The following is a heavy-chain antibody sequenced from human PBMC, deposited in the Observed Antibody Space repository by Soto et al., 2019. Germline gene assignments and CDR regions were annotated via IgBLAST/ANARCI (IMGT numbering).Heavy chain of an antibody. D-gene: IGHD3-3*01. J-gene: IGHJ4*02. V-gene: IGHV3-30-3*01. CDR3: ARDVIDFWSGYYANFDY. CDR2: ISYDGSNK. CDR1: GFTFSSYA. Sequence: QVQLVESGGAVVQPGRSLRLSCAASGFTFSSYAMHWVRQAPGKGLEWVAVISYDGSNKYYADSVKGRFTISRDNSKNTLYLQMNSLRAEDTAVYYCARDVIDFWSGYYANFDYWGQGTLVTVSS.